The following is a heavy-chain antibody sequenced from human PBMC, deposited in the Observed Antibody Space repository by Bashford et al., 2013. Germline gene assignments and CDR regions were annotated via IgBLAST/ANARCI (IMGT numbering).Heavy chain of an antibody. CDR3: ARYKPVAGFDY. D-gene: IGHD1-14*01. CDR2: IFYSGNT. J-gene: IGHJ4*02. CDR1: GGSISNNRYY. Sequence: SETLSLTCTVSGGSISNNRYYWGWIRQPPGKGLEWIGTIFYSGNTQYNPSLKSRVTISVDTSKNQFSLKLSSVTAADTAVYSCARYKPVAGFDYWGQGTLVTVSS. V-gene: IGHV4-39*01.